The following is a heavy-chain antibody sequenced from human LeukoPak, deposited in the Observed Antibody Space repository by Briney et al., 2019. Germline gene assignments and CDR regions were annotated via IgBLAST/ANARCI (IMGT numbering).Heavy chain of an antibody. CDR1: GGSISSSTYY. J-gene: IGHJ4*02. Sequence: SETLSLTCTVSGGSISSSTYYWGWIRQPPGKGLEWVAIIYYTGSTYYNPSLKSRVIISLDTSKNQLSLRLSSVTAADTAVYYCANFHAACNYFDSWGQGSLVTVSS. CDR3: ANFHAACNYFDS. V-gene: IGHV4-39*07. CDR2: IYYTGST.